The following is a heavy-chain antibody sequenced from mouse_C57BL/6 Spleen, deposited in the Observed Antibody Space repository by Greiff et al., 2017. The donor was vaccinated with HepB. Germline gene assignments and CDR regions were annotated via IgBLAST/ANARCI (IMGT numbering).Heavy chain of an antibody. CDR1: GFTFSDYG. CDR3: ARSPYYGSSPFAY. Sequence: EVQLVESGGGLVKPGGSLKLSCAASGFTFSDYGMHWVRQAPEKGLEWVAYISSGSSTIYYADTVKGRFTISRDNAKNTLFLQMTSLRSEDTAMYYCARSPYYGSSPFAYWGQGTLVTVSA. V-gene: IGHV5-17*01. CDR2: ISSGSSTI. J-gene: IGHJ3*01. D-gene: IGHD1-1*01.